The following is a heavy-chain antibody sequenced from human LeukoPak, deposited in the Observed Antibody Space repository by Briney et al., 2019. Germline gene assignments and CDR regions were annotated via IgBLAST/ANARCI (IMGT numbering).Heavy chain of an antibody. D-gene: IGHD3-3*01. Sequence: EGSLRLSCAASGFTFSTYSMTWVRQAPGRGLEWVSTFAASDGRTFYADSVKGRFTISRDNSKNTLYLQMNSLRPEDTALYYCAKGEWAGRYFDYWGLGTLVTVSS. CDR1: GFTFSTYS. V-gene: IGHV3-23*01. J-gene: IGHJ4*02. CDR2: FAASDGRT. CDR3: AKGEWAGRYFDY.